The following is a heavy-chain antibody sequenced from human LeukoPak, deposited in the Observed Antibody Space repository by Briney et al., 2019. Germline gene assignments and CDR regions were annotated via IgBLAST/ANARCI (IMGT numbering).Heavy chain of an antibody. CDR1: GYTFTGYY. D-gene: IGHD3-22*01. Sequence: ASVKVSCKASGYTFTGYYMHWVRQAPGQGLEWMGWINPNSGGTNYAQKFQGRVTMTRDTSISTAYMELSRLRSDDTAVYYCARRFYASSGYLDYWGQGTLVTVSS. CDR3: ARRFYASSGYLDY. CDR2: INPNSGGT. V-gene: IGHV1-2*02. J-gene: IGHJ4*02.